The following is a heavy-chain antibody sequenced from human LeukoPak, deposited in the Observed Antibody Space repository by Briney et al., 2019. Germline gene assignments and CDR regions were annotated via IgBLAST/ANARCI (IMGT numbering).Heavy chain of an antibody. CDR1: GYTFSNYG. D-gene: IGHD1-1*01. V-gene: IGHV1-2*02. Sequence: ASVKVSCKASGYTFSNYGISWVRQAPGQGLEWMGWINPNTGGTLYPQKFQGRVTLTRDTSINTAYMDLSSLRSDDTAIYYCVRDVHNWNDDYWGQGTLVTVSS. J-gene: IGHJ4*02. CDR2: INPNTGGT. CDR3: VRDVHNWNDDY.